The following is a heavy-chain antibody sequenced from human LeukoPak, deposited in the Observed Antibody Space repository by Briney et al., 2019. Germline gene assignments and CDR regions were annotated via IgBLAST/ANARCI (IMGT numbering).Heavy chain of an antibody. CDR3: ARGHVLVPAATDY. CDR2: MNPDNGNT. CDR1: GETFTRYQ. D-gene: IGHD2-2*01. Sequence: GASVKVSCQASGETFTRYQINWVGPATGQGLEWMGWMNPDNGNTGFAQNFQGRVTMTRNISISTAYIALSSLRSGDTAVYYCARGHVLVPAATDYWGQGTLVTVSS. J-gene: IGHJ4*02. V-gene: IGHV1-8*01.